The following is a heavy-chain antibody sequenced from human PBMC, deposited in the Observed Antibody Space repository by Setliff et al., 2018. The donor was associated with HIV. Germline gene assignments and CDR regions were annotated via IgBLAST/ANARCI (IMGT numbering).Heavy chain of an antibody. CDR1: GGSITGHY. V-gene: IGHV4-38-2*02. CDR2: VYHSGST. Sequence: SETLSLTCTVSGGSITGHYWSWIRQPPGKGLEWIGSVYHSGSTYYNPSLKSRVTISVDTSKNQFSLKLSSVTAADTAVYYCARRGYYGAFDIWGQGTMVT. J-gene: IGHJ3*02. D-gene: IGHD4-17*01. CDR3: ARRGYYGAFDI.